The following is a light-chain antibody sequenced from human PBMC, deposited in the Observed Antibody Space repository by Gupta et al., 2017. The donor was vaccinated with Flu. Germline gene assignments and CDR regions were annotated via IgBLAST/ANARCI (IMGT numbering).Light chain of an antibody. Sequence: SVLTQPPSASGPPGQRATISCSGSVSNIGRQFVYWYQHFAGRAPKLLMYRYVQRPSGVPDRFSGSKSGTSATLAISGLRSEDEADYYCAAWDDILRGGVFGGGTKLTVL. CDR3: AAWDDILRGGV. CDR2: RYV. V-gene: IGLV1-47*01. CDR1: VSNIGRQF. J-gene: IGLJ3*02.